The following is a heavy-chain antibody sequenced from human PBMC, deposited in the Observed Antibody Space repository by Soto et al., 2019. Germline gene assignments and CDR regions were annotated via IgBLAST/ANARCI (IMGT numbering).Heavy chain of an antibody. V-gene: IGHV1-3*01. CDR1: GYTFTSYA. D-gene: IGHD3-10*01. CDR2: TNAGNGNT. Sequence: ASVKVSCKASGYTFTSYAMHWVRQAPGQRLEWMGWTNAGNGNTKYSQKFQGRVTITRDTSASTAYMELSSLRSEDTAIYYCTRLISAAQDYWGQGTLVTVSS. J-gene: IGHJ4*02. CDR3: TRLISAAQDY.